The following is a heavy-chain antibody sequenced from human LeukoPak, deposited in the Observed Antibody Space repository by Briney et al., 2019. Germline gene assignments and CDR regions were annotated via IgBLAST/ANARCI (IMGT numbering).Heavy chain of an antibody. J-gene: IGHJ6*03. CDR3: ARDRGYDSGSYYGRYYYYMDV. V-gene: IGHV1-46*01. Sequence: ASVKVSCKASGYTFTSYYTHWVRQAPGQGREWMGIINPSGGSTSYAQKFQGRVTMTRDMSTSTVYMELSSLRSEDTAVYYCARDRGYDSGSYYGRYYYYMDVWGKGTTVTISS. D-gene: IGHD3-10*01. CDR1: GYTFTSYY. CDR2: INPSGGST.